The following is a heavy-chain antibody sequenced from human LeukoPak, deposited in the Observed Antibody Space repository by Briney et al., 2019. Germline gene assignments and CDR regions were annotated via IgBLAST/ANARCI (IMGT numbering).Heavy chain of an antibody. J-gene: IGHJ4*02. CDR2: ISGSGGST. CDR3: AIAYSSLGYFDY. Sequence: GGSQRLSCAASGFTFSSYAMSWVRQAPGKGLEWVSAISGSGGSTYYADSVKGRFTISRDNSKNTLYLQMNSLRAEDTAVYYCAIAYSSLGYFDYWGQGTLVTVSS. V-gene: IGHV3-23*01. D-gene: IGHD6-13*01. CDR1: GFTFSSYA.